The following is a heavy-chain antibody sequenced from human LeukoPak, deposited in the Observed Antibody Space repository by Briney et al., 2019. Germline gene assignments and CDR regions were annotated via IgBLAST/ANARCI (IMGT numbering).Heavy chain of an antibody. D-gene: IGHD3-3*01. V-gene: IGHV1-8*01. CDR3: ARDARYDFWSDGTGPYYMDV. Sequence: ASVTVSCKASGYTFTSYDINWVRQATGQGLEWMGWMNPNSGNTGYAQKFQGRVTMTRNTSISTAYMELSSLRSEDTAVYYCARDARYDFWSDGTGPYYMDVWGKGTTVTVSS. CDR2: MNPNSGNT. J-gene: IGHJ6*03. CDR1: GYTFTSYD.